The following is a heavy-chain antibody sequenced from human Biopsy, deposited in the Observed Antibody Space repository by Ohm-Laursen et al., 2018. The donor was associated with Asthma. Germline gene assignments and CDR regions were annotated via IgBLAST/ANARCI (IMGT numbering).Heavy chain of an antibody. CDR2: ISYDGSTK. CDR3: ARDVVWFREVGGMDV. Sequence: SLRLSCAASGFTLTTYAIHWVRQAPGKGMEWVAVISYDGSTKYSADSVKGRFIVSRDISKNILSLQMNSLRPEDTAVYYCARDVVWFREVGGMDVWGQGTTVTVSS. CDR1: GFTLTTYA. V-gene: IGHV3-30*03. J-gene: IGHJ6*02. D-gene: IGHD3-10*01.